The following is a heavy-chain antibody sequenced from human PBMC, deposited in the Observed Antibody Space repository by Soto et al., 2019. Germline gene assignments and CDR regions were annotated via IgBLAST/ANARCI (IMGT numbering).Heavy chain of an antibody. CDR2: ISYDGSNK. J-gene: IGHJ5*02. Sequence: ESGGGVVQPGRSLRLSCAASGFTFSSYAMHWVRQAPGKGLEWVAVISYDGSNKYYADSVKGRFTISRDNSKNTLYLQMNSLRAEDTAVYYCARSATVTDWFDPWGQGTLVTVSS. D-gene: IGHD4-17*01. V-gene: IGHV3-30-3*01. CDR3: ARSATVTDWFDP. CDR1: GFTFSSYA.